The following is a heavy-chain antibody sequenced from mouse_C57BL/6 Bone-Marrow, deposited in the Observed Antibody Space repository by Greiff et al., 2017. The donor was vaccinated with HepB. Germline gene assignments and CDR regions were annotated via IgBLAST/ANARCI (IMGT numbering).Heavy chain of an antibody. CDR1: GFTFSSYG. CDR3: VRHVITTVVDTYWYFDV. Sequence: DVKLVESGGDLVKPGGSLKLSCAASGFTFSSYGMSWVRQTPDKRLEWVATISSGSSYTYYPDSLKGRFTISRDNAKNTLYLQMSSLKSEDTAMYYCVRHVITTVVDTYWYFDVWGTGTTLTVSS. D-gene: IGHD1-1*01. V-gene: IGHV5-6*02. J-gene: IGHJ1*03. CDR2: ISSGSSYT.